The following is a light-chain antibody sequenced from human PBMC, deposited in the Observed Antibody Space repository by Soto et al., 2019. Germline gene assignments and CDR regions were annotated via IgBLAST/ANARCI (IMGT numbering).Light chain of an antibody. CDR1: TSDVGSYNL. Sequence: QSVLTQPASVSGSPGQSITIPCTGTTSDVGSYNLVSWYQHHPGKAPKLMIYEGSKRPSGVSDRFSGSKSGNTASLTISGLQAEDEADYYCCSFAGSGSVVFGGGTKVTVL. J-gene: IGLJ2*01. V-gene: IGLV2-23*01. CDR3: CSFAGSGSVV. CDR2: EGS.